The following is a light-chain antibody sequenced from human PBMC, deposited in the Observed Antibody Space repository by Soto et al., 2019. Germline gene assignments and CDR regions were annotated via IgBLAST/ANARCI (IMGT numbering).Light chain of an antibody. Sequence: IQMTQSPSSLSASVGDRVTITCRASQGIRNDLDWFQQKPGKAPKLLIYAASSLQSGVPSRFSGSGSETEFTLSISSLQPEDFATYFCQQIYSAPLTFGGGTKVEIK. CDR1: QGIRND. J-gene: IGKJ4*01. CDR3: QQIYSAPLT. CDR2: AAS. V-gene: IGKV1-39*01.